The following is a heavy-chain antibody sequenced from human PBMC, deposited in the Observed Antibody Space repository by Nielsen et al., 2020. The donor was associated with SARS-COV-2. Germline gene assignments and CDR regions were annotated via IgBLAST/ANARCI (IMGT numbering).Heavy chain of an antibody. Sequence: ASVKVSCKASRDTFTGYYVHWVRQAPGQGLEWMGRINPTLGGTHYAQKFQGWVTMTRDTSISTAYMELSRLRSDDTAVYYCARERLYGMDVWGQGTTVTVSS. V-gene: IGHV1-2*04. D-gene: IGHD3-16*01. CDR3: ARERLYGMDV. J-gene: IGHJ6*02. CDR2: INPTLGGT. CDR1: RDTFTGYY.